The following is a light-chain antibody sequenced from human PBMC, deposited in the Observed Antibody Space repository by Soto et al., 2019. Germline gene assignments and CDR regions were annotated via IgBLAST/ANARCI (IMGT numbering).Light chain of an antibody. J-gene: IGKJ5*01. CDR1: QSVSSN. CDR3: QQYNNWPPIT. CDR2: GAS. V-gene: IGKV3-15*01. Sequence: IVFKKSPSTLSLSQGERASLSCRASQSVSSNLAWYQQKPGQAPRLLIYGASTRATGIPARFSGSGSGTEFTLTISSLQSEDFAVYYCQQYNNWPPITFGQGTRLEIK.